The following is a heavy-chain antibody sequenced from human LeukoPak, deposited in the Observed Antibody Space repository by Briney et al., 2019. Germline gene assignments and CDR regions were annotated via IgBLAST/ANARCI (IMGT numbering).Heavy chain of an antibody. CDR2: ISQSGSGI. J-gene: IGHJ4*02. CDR1: GFTFTDYA. V-gene: IGHV3-23*01. D-gene: IGHD4-17*01. Sequence: GGSLRLSCAASGFTFTDYAMRWVRHAPGKALEWVSAISQSGSGIFYADSVKGRFTISRDNSKNTLYAQMNTLRAEHTAVYYCAKAATNVTTPFLYWGQGTLVTVSS. CDR3: AKAATNVTTPFLY.